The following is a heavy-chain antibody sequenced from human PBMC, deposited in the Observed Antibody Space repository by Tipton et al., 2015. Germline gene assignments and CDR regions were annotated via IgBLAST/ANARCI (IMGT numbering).Heavy chain of an antibody. Sequence: TLSLTCTVSGGPFSSSVYYWGWIRQPPGKGLEWIGSIYYSGNTYYNPSHKSRVTISVDASKRRFSLKLTSVTAADTAVYYCARGKDAYYYYYYGTDFWGQGTTVTVSS. V-gene: IGHV4-39*02. CDR3: ARGKDAYYYYYYGTDF. J-gene: IGHJ6*02. CDR2: IYYSGNT. D-gene: IGHD3-16*01. CDR1: GGPFSSSVYY.